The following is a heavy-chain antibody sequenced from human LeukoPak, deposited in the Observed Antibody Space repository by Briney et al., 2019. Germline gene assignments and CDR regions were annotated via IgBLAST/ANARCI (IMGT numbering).Heavy chain of an antibody. J-gene: IGHJ3*02. V-gene: IGHV1-2*02. CDR2: INPNGGGT. D-gene: IGHD1-26*01. Sequence: ASVKVSCKASGYTFTGYYMHWVRQAPGQGLEWMGWINPNGGGTNYAQKFQGRVTMTRDTSISTAYMELSRLRSDDTAVYYCASSIVGAMGYAFDIWGQGTMVTVSS. CDR3: ASSIVGAMGYAFDI. CDR1: GYTFTGYY.